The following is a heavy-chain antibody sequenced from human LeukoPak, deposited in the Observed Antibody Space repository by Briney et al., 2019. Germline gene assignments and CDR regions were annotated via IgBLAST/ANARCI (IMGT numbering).Heavy chain of an antibody. J-gene: IGHJ4*02. CDR3: ARHFGPNGGSSTYYFDY. D-gene: IGHD4-23*01. CDR2: IYYSGGT. CDR1: GGSISSYY. Sequence: SETLSLTCTVSGGSISSYYWSWIRQPPGKGLEWIGYIYYSGGTNYNPSLKSRVTISVDTSKNQFSLKLSSVTAADTAVYYCARHFGPNGGSSTYYFDYWGQGTLVTVSS. V-gene: IGHV4-59*08.